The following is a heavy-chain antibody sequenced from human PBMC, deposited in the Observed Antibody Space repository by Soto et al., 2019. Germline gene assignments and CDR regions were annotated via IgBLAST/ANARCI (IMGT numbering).Heavy chain of an antibody. Sequence: GGSLRLSCAASGFTFSSYWMHWVRQAPGKGLVWVSRINSDGSSTSYADSVKGRFTISRDNAKNTLYLQMNSLRAEDTAVYYCARGAYVAPFYYYGMDVWGQGTTVTVSS. D-gene: IGHD2-21*01. CDR3: ARGAYVAPFYYYGMDV. CDR1: GFTFSSYW. CDR2: INSDGSST. J-gene: IGHJ6*02. V-gene: IGHV3-74*01.